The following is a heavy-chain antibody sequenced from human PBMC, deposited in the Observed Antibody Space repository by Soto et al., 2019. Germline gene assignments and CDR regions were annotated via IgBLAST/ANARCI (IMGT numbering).Heavy chain of an antibody. D-gene: IGHD4-17*01. Sequence: LSLTCTVSGGSLTSSNDYWVWIRQPPGKGLGWIGSIYFGGTTYYNPSLKSRLAISLDTSKNQFSLSLTSVTAADTAVYYCARRYGYYFDYWGQGTLVTVSS. CDR3: ARRYGYYFDY. V-gene: IGHV4-39*01. CDR2: IYFGGTT. J-gene: IGHJ4*02. CDR1: GGSLTSSNDY.